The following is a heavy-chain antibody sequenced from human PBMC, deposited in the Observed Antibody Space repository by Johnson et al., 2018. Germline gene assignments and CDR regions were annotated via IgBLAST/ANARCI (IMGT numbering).Heavy chain of an antibody. Sequence: QVQLVQSGAEVKKPGSSVKVSCKASGGTFSSYGISWVRQAPGQGLEWMGGFIPIFGAANYGQKFQGRVTITADESTNTAYMELSSLRSEDTAVYYCATPISACAEYFQHWGHGTLVTVSS. CDR2: FIPIFGAA. J-gene: IGHJ1*01. CDR1: GGTFSSYG. D-gene: IGHD3-3*01. V-gene: IGHV1-69*01. CDR3: ATPISACAEYFQH.